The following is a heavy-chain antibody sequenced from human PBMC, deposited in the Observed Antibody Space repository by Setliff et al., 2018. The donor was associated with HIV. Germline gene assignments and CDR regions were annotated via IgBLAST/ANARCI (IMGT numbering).Heavy chain of an antibody. CDR2: ITHSGST. CDR1: GGSFSATY. CDR3: ARRARFGTSATCYRHFDF. V-gene: IGHV4-34*01. Sequence: SETLSLTCAVYGGSFSATYWSWIRQGPGKGLEWIGEITHSGSTNYNPSLQRRVIMSVDTSAQQFYLKVNSVTAADTAVYFGARRARFGTSATCYRHFDFWGEGTRVTVSS. J-gene: IGHJ4*02. D-gene: IGHD2-2*01.